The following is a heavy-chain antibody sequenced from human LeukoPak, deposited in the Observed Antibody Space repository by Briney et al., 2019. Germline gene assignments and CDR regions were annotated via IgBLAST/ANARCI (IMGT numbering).Heavy chain of an antibody. J-gene: IGHJ4*02. Sequence: GGSLRLSCAASGFTFSSYWMSWVRQAPGKGLVWVSRISTDGYTTDYADFVQGRFTAFRDNTKNTWSLEMNSLRAEDTAVYYCVVGGSPGYWGQGTLVTVSS. V-gene: IGHV3-74*01. CDR3: VVGGSPGY. CDR1: GFTFSSYW. D-gene: IGHD2-15*01. CDR2: ISTDGYTT.